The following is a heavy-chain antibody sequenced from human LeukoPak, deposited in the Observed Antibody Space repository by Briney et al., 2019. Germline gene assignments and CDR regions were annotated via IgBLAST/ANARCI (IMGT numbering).Heavy chain of an antibody. CDR2: IKPGGNEK. D-gene: IGHD3-22*01. V-gene: IGHV3-7*03. CDR1: GFTFNNYW. J-gene: IGHJ6*02. CDR3: ARDRRLADSSGYYSDARYYYYGMDV. Sequence: GGSLRLSCAASGFTFNNYWMTWVRQGPGKGLEWVANIKPGGNEKYYVDSVKGRFTISRDNVKNSLYLQMNSLRAEDTAIYYCARDRRLADSSGYYSDARYYYYGMDVWGQGTTVTVSS.